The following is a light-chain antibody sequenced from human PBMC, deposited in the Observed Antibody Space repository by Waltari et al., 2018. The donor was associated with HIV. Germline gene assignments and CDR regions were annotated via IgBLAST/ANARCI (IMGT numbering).Light chain of an antibody. V-gene: IGKV1-39*01. CDR2: DAS. CDR3: QRSYSTPWT. Sequence: DIQMTQSPSSLSASVGDRVTITCRASQSISTYLNWYQQKPGKAPKLLVYDASSLQGGVSSRFSGSGSGTDFTLTISSLQPEDFVTYYCQRSYSTPWTFGQGTKVDI. J-gene: IGKJ1*01. CDR1: QSISTY.